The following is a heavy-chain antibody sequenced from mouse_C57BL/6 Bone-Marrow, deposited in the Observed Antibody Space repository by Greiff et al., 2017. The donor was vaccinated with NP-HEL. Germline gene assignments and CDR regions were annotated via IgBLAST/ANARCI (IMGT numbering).Heavy chain of an antibody. CDR3: ARRRTVVASYYAMDY. CDR1: GYTFTSYG. Sequence: QVQLQQSGAELARPGASVKLSCKASGYTFTSYGISWVKQRTGQGLEWIGEIYPRSGNTYYNEKFKGKATLTADKSSSTAYMELRSLTSEDSAVYVCARRRTVVASYYAMDYWGQGTSVTVSS. D-gene: IGHD1-1*01. J-gene: IGHJ4*01. V-gene: IGHV1-81*01. CDR2: IYPRSGNT.